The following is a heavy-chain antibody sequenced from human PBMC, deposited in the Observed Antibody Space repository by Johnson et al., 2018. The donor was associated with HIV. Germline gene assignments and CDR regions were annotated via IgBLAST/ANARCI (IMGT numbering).Heavy chain of an antibody. CDR3: ARARQGAVVKWGPGKMDAFDI. Sequence: VQLVESGGGVVQPGRSLRLSCAASKLTFSNYAMTWVRQAPGKGLAWVADIKCDGSEKYYVDSVKGRLTISRDNAKNSLYLQVNSLRAEDMTVYYCARARQGAVVKWGPGKMDAFDIWGQGT. CDR2: IKCDGSEK. V-gene: IGHV3-52*01. CDR1: KLTFSNYA. D-gene: IGHD4-23*01. J-gene: IGHJ3*02.